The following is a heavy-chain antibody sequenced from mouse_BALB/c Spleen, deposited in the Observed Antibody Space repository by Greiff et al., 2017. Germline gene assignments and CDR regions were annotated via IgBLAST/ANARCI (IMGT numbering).Heavy chain of an antibody. CDR2: IYPGNVNT. Sequence: QVQLQQSGPELVKPGASVRISCKASGYTFTSYYIHWVKQRPGQGLEWIGWIYPGNVNTKYNEKFKGKATLTADKSSSTAYMQLSSLTSEDSAVYFCARSGPYGNPVAYWGQGTLVTVSA. V-gene: IGHV1S56*01. CDR1: GYTFTSYY. CDR3: ARSGPYGNPVAY. D-gene: IGHD2-10*02. J-gene: IGHJ3*01.